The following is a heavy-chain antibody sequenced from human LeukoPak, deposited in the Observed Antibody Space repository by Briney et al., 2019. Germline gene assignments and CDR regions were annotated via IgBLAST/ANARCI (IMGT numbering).Heavy chain of an antibody. D-gene: IGHD5-24*01. CDR3: AKALGGMATSDFDY. J-gene: IGHJ4*02. CDR2: ISWNSGSI. V-gene: IGHV3-9*01. Sequence: PGGSLRLSCAASGFTFDDYAMHWVRQAPGKGLEWVSGISWNSGSIGYADSVKGRFTISRDNAKNSLYLQMNSLRAEDTALYYCAKALGGMATSDFDYWGQGTLVTVSS. CDR1: GFTFDDYA.